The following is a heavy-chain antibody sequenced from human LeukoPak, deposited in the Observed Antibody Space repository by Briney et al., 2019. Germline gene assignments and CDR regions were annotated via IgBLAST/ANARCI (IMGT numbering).Heavy chain of an antibody. D-gene: IGHD5-24*01. J-gene: IGHJ4*02. V-gene: IGHV4-59*01. CDR1: GGSISSYY. CDR3: ARGGGYNSDFDY. Sequence: SETLSLTCTVSGGSISSYYWSWIRQPPGKGLEWIGYIYYSGSTNHNPSLKSRVTISVDTSKNQFSLKLSSVTAADTAVYYCARGGGYNSDFDYWGQGTLVTVSS. CDR2: IYYSGST.